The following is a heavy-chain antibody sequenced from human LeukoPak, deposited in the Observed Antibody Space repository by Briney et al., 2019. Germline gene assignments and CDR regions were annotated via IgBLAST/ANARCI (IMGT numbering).Heavy chain of an antibody. CDR2: TYYRSKWYN. Sequence: SQTLSLTCAISGDSVSSNSAAWNWIRQPPSRGLEWLGRTYYRSKWYNDYAVSVKSRITINPDTSKNQSSLQLNPVTPEDTAVYYCARSVSIAAAGRGWFDPWGQGTLVTVSS. CDR1: GDSVSSNSAA. J-gene: IGHJ5*02. D-gene: IGHD6-13*01. V-gene: IGHV6-1*01. CDR3: ARSVSIAAAGRGWFDP.